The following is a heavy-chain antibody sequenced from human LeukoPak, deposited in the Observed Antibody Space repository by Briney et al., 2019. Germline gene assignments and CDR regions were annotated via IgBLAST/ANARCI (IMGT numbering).Heavy chain of an antibody. CDR2: IRGDGSVK. V-gene: IGHV3-7*01. D-gene: IGHD3-22*01. CDR1: GFMFSKYW. Sequence: GGSLRLSCEASGFMFSKYWMTWVRQAPGKGLEWVANIRGDGSVKYLLDSVKGRFSISRDNAKNSLSLEMNYLRAEDTAVYYCSRDANYYDSSRHYFDAFDIWGRGTMVTVSS. CDR3: SRDANYYDSSRHYFDAFDI. J-gene: IGHJ3*02.